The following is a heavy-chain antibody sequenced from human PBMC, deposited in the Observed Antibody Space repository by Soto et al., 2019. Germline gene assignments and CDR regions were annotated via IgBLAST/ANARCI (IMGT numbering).Heavy chain of an antibody. Sequence: SETLSLTCAVSGGSISSGGYSWSWIRHPPGKGLEWIGYIYHSGSTYYNPSLKSRVTISVDRSKNQFSLKLSSVTAADTAVYYCARATMFRGVIFRFALWGQGTLVPVSS. CDR1: GGSISSGGYS. J-gene: IGHJ5*02. D-gene: IGHD3-10*01. CDR2: IYHSGST. CDR3: ARATMFRGVIFRFAL. V-gene: IGHV4-30-2*01.